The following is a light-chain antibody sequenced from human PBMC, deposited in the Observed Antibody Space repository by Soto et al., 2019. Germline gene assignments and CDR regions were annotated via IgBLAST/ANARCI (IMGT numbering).Light chain of an antibody. CDR1: SNDFGGYNY. Sequence: QSALTQPPSASGSPGQSVTISCTGTSNDFGGYNYVSWYQQHPGKAPKLIIFEVSERPSGVPDRFSGSKSGSTPSLTVSGLQDEAEAYYYCNSYRGSNYVFATGTKLTVL. CDR2: EVS. V-gene: IGLV2-8*01. J-gene: IGLJ1*01. CDR3: NSYRGSNYV.